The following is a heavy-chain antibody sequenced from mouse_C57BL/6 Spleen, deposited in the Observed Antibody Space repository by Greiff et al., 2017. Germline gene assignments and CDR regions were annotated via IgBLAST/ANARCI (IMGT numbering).Heavy chain of an antibody. D-gene: IGHD1-1*01. Sequence: VQLQQPGAELVKPGASVKMSCKASGYTFTSYWITWVKQRPGQGLEWIGDIYPGSGSTNYNEKFKSKATLTVDTSSSTAYMQLSILTSEDSAVYYCARSGYYGSSHAMDYWGQGTSVTVSS. CDR2: IYPGSGST. J-gene: IGHJ4*01. CDR3: ARSGYYGSSHAMDY. V-gene: IGHV1-55*01. CDR1: GYTFTSYW.